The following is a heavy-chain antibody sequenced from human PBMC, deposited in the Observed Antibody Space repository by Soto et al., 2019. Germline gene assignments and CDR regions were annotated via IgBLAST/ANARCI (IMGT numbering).Heavy chain of an antibody. CDR3: ARDRPAAMGNWFDP. CDR1: GYTFTTYY. Sequence: ASVKVSCKASGYTFTTYYIHWVRQVPGQGLEWMGIIHPSGGVTTYAQKFQGRVTMTRDTSTSTVYMELSSLRSEDTAVYYCARDRPAAMGNWFDPWGQGTLVTVSS. J-gene: IGHJ5*02. D-gene: IGHD2-2*01. V-gene: IGHV1-46*01. CDR2: IHPSGGVT.